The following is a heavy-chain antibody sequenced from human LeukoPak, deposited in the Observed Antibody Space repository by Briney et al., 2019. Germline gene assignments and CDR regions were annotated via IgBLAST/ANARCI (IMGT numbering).Heavy chain of an antibody. J-gene: IGHJ4*02. Sequence: QSGGSLRLSCAASGFTFSSYAMSWVRQAPGKGLEWVSAISGSGGSTYYADSVKGRFTISRGNSKNTLYLQMNSLRAEDTAVYYCAKLGEQWPLDLLDYWGQGTLVTVSS. CDR2: ISGSGGST. D-gene: IGHD6-19*01. CDR3: AKLGEQWPLDLLDY. CDR1: GFTFSSYA. V-gene: IGHV3-23*01.